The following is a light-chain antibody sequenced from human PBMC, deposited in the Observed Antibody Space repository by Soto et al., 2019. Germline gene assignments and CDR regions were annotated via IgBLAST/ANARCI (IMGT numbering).Light chain of an antibody. CDR1: SSDVGGYHY. V-gene: IGLV2-14*01. J-gene: IGLJ2*01. Sequence: QSVLTQPRSVSGSPGQSVTLSCTGTSSDVGGYHYVSWYQHHPGKAPKLMIYEVRNRPSGVSNRFSGSKSGNTASLTISGLQAEDEADYYCSSYTRSSTLFGGGTKLTVL. CDR2: EVR. CDR3: SSYTRSSTL.